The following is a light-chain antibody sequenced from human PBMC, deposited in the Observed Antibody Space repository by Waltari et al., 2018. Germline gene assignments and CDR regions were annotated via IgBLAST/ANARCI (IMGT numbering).Light chain of an antibody. CDR1: SSDVGRYIY. Sequence: QSALTQPASVSGSPGPSVTISCTGTSSDVGRYIYVSWYQQQPDKAPRLIIYEATKWPSGVSNRFSGSKSGNTASLTISGLQAEDVADYYCSSYTSISTFVFGSGTKVTVL. V-gene: IGLV2-14*01. CDR3: SSYTSISTFV. CDR2: EAT. J-gene: IGLJ1*01.